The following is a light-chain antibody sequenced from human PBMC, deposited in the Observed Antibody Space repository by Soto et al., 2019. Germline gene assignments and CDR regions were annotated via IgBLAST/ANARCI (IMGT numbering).Light chain of an antibody. CDR2: DAS. J-gene: IGKJ1*01. Sequence: EIVLTQSPATLSLSPGERATLSCRASQSVSSYLAWYQQKPGQAPRLLIYDASSRATGIPARFSGSGSGTDFTLTISSLEPEDFAVYYCQQRSNWPKFGQGTKMDIK. CDR1: QSVSSY. V-gene: IGKV3-11*01. CDR3: QQRSNWPK.